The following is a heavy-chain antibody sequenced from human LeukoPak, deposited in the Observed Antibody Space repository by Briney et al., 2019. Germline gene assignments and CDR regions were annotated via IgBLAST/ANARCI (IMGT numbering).Heavy chain of an antibody. CDR1: GGSISSGDYY. J-gene: IGHJ4*02. D-gene: IGHD3-22*01. V-gene: IGHV4-30-4*01. CDR3: ARESYDRSGYNFRYFDY. CDR2: IYYSGST. Sequence: SETLSLTCTVSGGSISSGDYYWSWIRQPPGKGLEWIGYIYYSGSTYYNPSLKSRVTISVDTSKNQFSLRLSSVTAADTAVYYCARESYDRSGYNFRYFDYWGQGTLVTVSS.